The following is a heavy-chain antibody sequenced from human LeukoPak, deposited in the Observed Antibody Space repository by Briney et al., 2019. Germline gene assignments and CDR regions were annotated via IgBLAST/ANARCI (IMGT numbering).Heavy chain of an antibody. V-gene: IGHV4-39*07. CDR3: ARGGSNIAASGEFDI. Sequence: PSETLSLTCTVSGGSVSSTSYHWGWLRQPPGKGLEWIGTIYYSGSTYYNPSLKSRITISVDTSKNQFSLKLSSVTAADTALYYCARGGSNIAASGEFDIWGQGTMVTVSS. J-gene: IGHJ3*02. CDR2: IYYSGST. CDR1: GGSVSSTSYH. D-gene: IGHD6-13*01.